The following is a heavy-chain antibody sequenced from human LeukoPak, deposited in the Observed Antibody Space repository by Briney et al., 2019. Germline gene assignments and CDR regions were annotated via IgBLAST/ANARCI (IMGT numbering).Heavy chain of an antibody. V-gene: IGHV3-11*01. D-gene: IGHD3-16*01. CDR2: VTSSGNTL. Sequence: GGSLRLSCAASGFTFSDYYMSWLRQAPGKGLWWVSYVTSSGNTLEYADSVKGRFIISRDNDKNSLLLQINSLRADDTAVYYCARARRGGPFDYWGQGALVTVSS. CDR1: GFTFSDYY. J-gene: IGHJ4*02. CDR3: ARARRGGPFDY.